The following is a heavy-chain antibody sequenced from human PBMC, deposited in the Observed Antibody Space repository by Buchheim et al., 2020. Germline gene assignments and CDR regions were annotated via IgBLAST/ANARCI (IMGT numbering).Heavy chain of an antibody. D-gene: IGHD5-24*01. CDR3: AKGIKGGYNYYGMDV. J-gene: IGHJ6*02. CDR2: VWSDENQK. Sequence: QVHLVESGGGVVQPGRSLRLSCAASGFILSDYGMYWVRQAPGKGLEWVAAVWSDENQKYYADFVRGRFAISRDNSKNMLYLQMNSLRSEDTAVYFCAKGIKGGYNYYGMDVWGQGTT. CDR1: GFILSDYG. V-gene: IGHV3-33*06.